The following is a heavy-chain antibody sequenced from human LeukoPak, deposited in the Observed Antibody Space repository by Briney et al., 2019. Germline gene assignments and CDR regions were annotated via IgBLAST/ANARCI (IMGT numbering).Heavy chain of an antibody. CDR3: ARVNNYYDSRGYLYFFDY. J-gene: IGHJ4*02. V-gene: IGHV1-2*02. D-gene: IGHD3-22*01. CDR2: INPNSGAT. CDR1: GYTFTGYF. Sequence: ASVKVSCKASGYTFTGYFMHWMRQAPGQGLEWMGWINPNSGATNYAQNFQGRVTMTRDTSISTAYMEPSRLRSDDTAVYYCARVNNYYDSRGYLYFFDYWGQGTLVTVSS.